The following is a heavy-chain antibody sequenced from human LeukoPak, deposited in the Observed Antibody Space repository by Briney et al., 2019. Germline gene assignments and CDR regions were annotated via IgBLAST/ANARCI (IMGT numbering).Heavy chain of an antibody. CDR1: GFTFSSYG. J-gene: IGHJ4*02. CDR3: VKSPLAYCGGDCYLPSYFDY. Sequence: GGSLRLSCAASGFTFSSYGMHWVRQAPGKGLEWVAFIRYDGSNKYYADSVKGRFTISRDNSKNTLYLQMNSLRAEDTAVYYCVKSPLAYCGGDCYLPSYFDYWGQGTLVTVSS. D-gene: IGHD2-21*02. V-gene: IGHV3-30*02. CDR2: IRYDGSNK.